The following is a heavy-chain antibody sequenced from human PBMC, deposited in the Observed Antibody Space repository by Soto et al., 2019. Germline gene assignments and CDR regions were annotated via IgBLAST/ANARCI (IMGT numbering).Heavy chain of an antibody. CDR2: IIPIFGTA. CDR3: AIAAYDFWSGYYRVGGNDY. CDR1: GGTFSSYA. J-gene: IGHJ4*02. V-gene: IGHV1-69*06. D-gene: IGHD3-3*01. Sequence: QVQLVQSGAEVKKPGSSVKVSCKASGGTFSSYAISWVRQAPGQGLEWMGGIIPIFGTANYAQKFQGRVTITADKSTSTAYMELSSLRSEDTAVYYCAIAAYDFWSGYYRVGGNDYWGQGTLVTVSS.